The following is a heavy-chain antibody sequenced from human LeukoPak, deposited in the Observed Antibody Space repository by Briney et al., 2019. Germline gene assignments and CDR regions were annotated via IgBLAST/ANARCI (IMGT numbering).Heavy chain of an antibody. J-gene: IGHJ4*02. CDR2: IYSGGST. CDR3: ARTSIYYDFWSGPAYFDY. CDR1: GFTVSSNY. Sequence: PGGSLRLSCAASGFTVSSNYMSWVRQAPGKGLEWVSVIYSGGSTYYADSVKGRFTISRDNSKNTLYLQMNSLRAEDTAVYYCARTSIYYDFWSGPAYFDYWGQGTLVTVSS. V-gene: IGHV3-53*01. D-gene: IGHD3-3*01.